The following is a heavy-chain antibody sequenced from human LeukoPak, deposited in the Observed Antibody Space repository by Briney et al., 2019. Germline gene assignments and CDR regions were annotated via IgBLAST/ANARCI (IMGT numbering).Heavy chain of an antibody. CDR2: IYYSGSI. CDR3: ARENPSGYYNRPIDY. J-gene: IGHJ4*02. Sequence: PSETLSLTCTVSGASISSYYWSWIRQPPGKGLEWIGDIYYSGSIKYNPSLKSRVTMSVDTSKNQFSLKLSSVTAADTAIYYCARENPSGYYNRPIDYWGQGALVTVSS. D-gene: IGHD3-22*01. V-gene: IGHV4-59*01. CDR1: GASISSYY.